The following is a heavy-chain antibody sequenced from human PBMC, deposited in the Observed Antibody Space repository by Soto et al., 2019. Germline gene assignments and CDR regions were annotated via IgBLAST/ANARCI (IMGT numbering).Heavy chain of an antibody. CDR1: GDSINNSHW. Sequence: QVQLQESGPGLVKPSGTLSLTCAVSGDSINNSHWWSWVRQTPGKGLEWIGETYHSGTTNYNPPLKTRVTISIDKSKNQFSLKMNSVTAADTAVYYCAREVNSSPARGPNWFDPWGQGTLVTVSS. D-gene: IGHD6-13*01. CDR2: TYHSGTT. V-gene: IGHV4-4*02. J-gene: IGHJ5*02. CDR3: AREVNSSPARGPNWFDP.